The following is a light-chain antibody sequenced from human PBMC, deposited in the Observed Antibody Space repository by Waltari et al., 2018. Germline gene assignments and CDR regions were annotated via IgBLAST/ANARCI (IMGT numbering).Light chain of an antibody. Sequence: EIVLTQSPGTLSLSPGERATLSCRASQTVRTTYLAWYQQKPGQTPTLLIYGASSRATGIPDRFSGGGSGTDFALTISSLGPEDFAVYYCQQYDISPLTFGGGTKVEIK. CDR1: QTVRTTY. J-gene: IGKJ4*01. V-gene: IGKV3-20*01. CDR3: QQYDISPLT. CDR2: GAS.